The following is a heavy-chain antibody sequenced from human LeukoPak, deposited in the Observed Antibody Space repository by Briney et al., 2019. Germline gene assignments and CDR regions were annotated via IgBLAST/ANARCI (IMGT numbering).Heavy chain of an antibody. CDR3: ARPGGGVYSSRTNGMDV. J-gene: IGHJ6*02. V-gene: IGHV1-2*02. CDR1: GYTFTGYY. D-gene: IGHD6-13*01. CDR2: INPNSGGT. Sequence: ASVKVSCKASGYTFTGYYMHWVRQAPGQGLEWMGWINPNSGGTNYAQKFQGRVTMTRDTSISTAYMELSRLRSDDTAVYYCARPGGGVYSSRTNGMDVWGQGTTVTVS.